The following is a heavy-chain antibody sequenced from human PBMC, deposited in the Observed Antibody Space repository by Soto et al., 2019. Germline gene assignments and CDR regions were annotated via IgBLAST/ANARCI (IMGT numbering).Heavy chain of an antibody. D-gene: IGHD3-10*01. Sequence: QVQLLETGGDVVQPGRSLRLSCVASGFSFGSYPMHWVRQAPGKGLELLAVISSGGGEKFHAESVHGRCTISRGNSKRALYLQMKTLYPEDSAVYLCARSGSSTAMVRGVVSYRGLDVWGLGTTVTVS. CDR3: ARSGSSTAMVRGVVSYRGLDV. CDR2: ISSGGGEK. V-gene: IGHV3-30-3*01. J-gene: IGHJ6*02. CDR1: GFSFGSYP.